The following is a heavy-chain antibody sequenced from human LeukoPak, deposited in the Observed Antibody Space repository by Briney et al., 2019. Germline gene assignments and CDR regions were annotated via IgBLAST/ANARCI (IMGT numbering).Heavy chain of an antibody. D-gene: IGHD6-19*01. CDR2: INPNSGGT. J-gene: IGHJ4*02. CDR1: GYTFTGYY. Sequence: VASVKVSCKASGYTFTGYYMHWVRQAPGQGLEWMGWINPNSGGTNYAQKFQGRVTMTRDTSISTAYMELSRLRSDGTAVYYCARVNSSGWYLLDYWGQGTLVTVSS. V-gene: IGHV1-2*02. CDR3: ARVNSSGWYLLDY.